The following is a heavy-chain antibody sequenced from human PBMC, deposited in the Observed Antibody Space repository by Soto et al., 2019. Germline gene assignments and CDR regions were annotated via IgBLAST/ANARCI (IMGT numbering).Heavy chain of an antibody. Sequence: GLLRVRCGAAWVTCGGFGVSRVLQATMKVLEWALAISGSGGSTYYADSVKGRLTISRDNSKKTLYLQMKSLRAEDTAVYYCERARTYYYDGSGYYYQHHFDYSAQRT. CDR2: ISGSGGST. D-gene: IGHD3-22*01. CDR3: ERARTYYYDGSGYYYQHHFDY. CDR1: WVTCGGFG. J-gene: IGHJ4*02. V-gene: IGHV3-23*01.